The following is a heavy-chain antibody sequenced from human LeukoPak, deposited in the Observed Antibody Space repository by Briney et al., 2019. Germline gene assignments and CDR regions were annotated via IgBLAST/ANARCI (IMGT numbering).Heavy chain of an antibody. J-gene: IGHJ4*02. Sequence: PSETLSLTCAVSGGSIRSNYWSWIRQPPGKGLEWIGYIYYSGSTNYNASLKSRVTISVDTSKNQFSLKLSSVTAADTAVYYCARVRAQPYYFDYWGQGTLVTVSS. CDR3: ARVRAQPYYFDY. CDR1: GGSIRSNY. CDR2: IYYSGST. V-gene: IGHV4-59*01.